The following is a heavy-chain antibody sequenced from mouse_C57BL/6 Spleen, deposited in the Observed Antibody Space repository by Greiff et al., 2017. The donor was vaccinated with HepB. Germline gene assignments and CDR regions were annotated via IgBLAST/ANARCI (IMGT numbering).Heavy chain of an antibody. CDR3: ASGGHWDSAWFAY. Sequence: VQLQQSGPELVKPGASVKLSCKASGYTFTSYDINWVKQRPGKGLEWIGWIYPRDGSTKYNEKFKGKSTLTVDTASSTAYMELHSLTSEDSAVYFCASGGHWDSAWFAYWGQGTLVTVSA. CDR1: GYTFTSYD. J-gene: IGHJ3*01. V-gene: IGHV1-85*01. CDR2: IYPRDGST. D-gene: IGHD4-1*01.